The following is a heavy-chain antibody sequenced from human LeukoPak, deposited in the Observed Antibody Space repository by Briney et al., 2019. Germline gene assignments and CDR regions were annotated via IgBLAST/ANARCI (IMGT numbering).Heavy chain of an antibody. CDR3: AREEVDDAFDI. Sequence: GGSLRLSCAASGFTFSDYYMSWIRQAPGKGLEWVSYISRSGSTIYYAGSVKGRFTISRDNAKNSLYLQMNSLRAEDTAVYYCAREEVDDAFDIWGQGTMVTVSS. D-gene: IGHD2-2*01. CDR2: ISRSGSTI. V-gene: IGHV3-11*04. J-gene: IGHJ3*02. CDR1: GFTFSDYY.